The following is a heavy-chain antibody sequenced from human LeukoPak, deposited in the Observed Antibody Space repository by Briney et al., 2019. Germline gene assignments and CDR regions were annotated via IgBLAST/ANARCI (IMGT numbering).Heavy chain of an antibody. CDR1: GGSISSGDYY. CDR2: IYYSGST. Sequence: SETLSLTCTVSGGSISSGDYYWSWIRQPPGKGLEWIGYIYYSGSTYYNPSLKSRVTISVDTSKNQFSLKLSSVTAADTAVYYCASIVATILKFDYWGQETLVTVSS. CDR3: ASIVATILKFDY. V-gene: IGHV4-30-4*01. D-gene: IGHD5-12*01. J-gene: IGHJ4*02.